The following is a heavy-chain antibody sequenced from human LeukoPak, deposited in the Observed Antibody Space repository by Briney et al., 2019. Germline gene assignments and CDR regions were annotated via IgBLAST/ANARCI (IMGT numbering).Heavy chain of an antibody. CDR2: ISAYNGNT. J-gene: IGHJ4*02. CDR1: GYTFTSYG. Sequence: ASVKVSCKASGYTFTSYGISWVRQAPGQGLEWMGWISAYNGNTNYAQKLQGRVTMTTDTSTSTAYMELRSLRSDDTAVYYCARAFSIFVTTLYFDYWGQGTLVTVSS. V-gene: IGHV1-18*01. D-gene: IGHD3-22*01. CDR3: ARAFSIFVTTLYFDY.